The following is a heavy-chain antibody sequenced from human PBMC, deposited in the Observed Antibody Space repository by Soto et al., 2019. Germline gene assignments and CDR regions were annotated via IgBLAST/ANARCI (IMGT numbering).Heavy chain of an antibody. CDR1: GFTFSDYY. CDR3: ARDAHGPYYFDY. V-gene: IGHV3-11*04. J-gene: IGHJ4*02. CDR2: ISSSSSSI. Sequence: QVQLVESGGGLVKPGGSLRLSCVASGFTFSDYYMSWVRQAPGKGLEWLSYISSSSSSIYYSDSVKGRFTISRDNAQNSLYLQMNSLRDDDTAVYYCARDAHGPYYFDYWGQGTPVTVSS. D-gene: IGHD2-21*01.